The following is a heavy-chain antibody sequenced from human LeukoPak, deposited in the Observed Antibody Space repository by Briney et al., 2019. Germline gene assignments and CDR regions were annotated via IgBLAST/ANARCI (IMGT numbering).Heavy chain of an antibody. D-gene: IGHD3-16*01. CDR2: IKEDGSEK. CDR3: GNGGWGAFDI. J-gene: IGHJ3*02. Sequence: GGSLRLSCAASGLTFSSYWMSWVRQAPGKGLEWVANIKEDGSEKNYVDSVKGRFTISRDNAKNSLYLQMNSLRADDTAVYYCGNGGWGAFDIWGQGTMVTVSS. CDR1: GLTFSSYW. V-gene: IGHV3-7*01.